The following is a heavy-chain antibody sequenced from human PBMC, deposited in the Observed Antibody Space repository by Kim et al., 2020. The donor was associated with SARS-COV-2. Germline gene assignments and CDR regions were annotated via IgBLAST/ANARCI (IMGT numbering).Heavy chain of an antibody. Sequence: SETLSLTCTVSGGFITPYYWSWIRQPPGKGLEWIGHTSYKGSTNYNPSLKSRVTIFVDRSKNQFSLRLNSVTAADTAVYFCARYSLDFSSGWFVDYWG. V-gene: IGHV4-59*01. CDR3: ARYSLDFSSGWFVDY. CDR1: GGFITPYY. J-gene: IGHJ4*01. D-gene: IGHD6-19*01. CDR2: TSYKGST.